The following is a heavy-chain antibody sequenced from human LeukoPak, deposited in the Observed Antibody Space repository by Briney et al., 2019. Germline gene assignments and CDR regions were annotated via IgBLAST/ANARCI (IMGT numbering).Heavy chain of an antibody. CDR3: ARVPRIAVAGASFDY. D-gene: IGHD6-19*01. J-gene: IGHJ4*02. V-gene: IGHV1-3*01. CDR2: INAGNGNT. Sequence: ASVKVSCKASGYTLTSYAMHWVRQAPGQRLEWMGWINAGNGNTKYSQKFQGRVTITRDTSASTAYMELSSLRSEDTAVYYCARVPRIAVAGASFDYWGQGTLVTVSS. CDR1: GYTLTSYA.